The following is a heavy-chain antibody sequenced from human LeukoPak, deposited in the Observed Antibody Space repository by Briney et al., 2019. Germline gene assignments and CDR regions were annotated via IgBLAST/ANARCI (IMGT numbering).Heavy chain of an antibody. Sequence: GGTLRLSCAASGFTFSSYWMSWVRQAPGKGLEWVANIKQDGSEKYYVDSVKGRFTISRDNAKNSLYLQMNSLRAEDTDVYYCARTPQAARLHRIFDYWGQGTLVTVSS. J-gene: IGHJ4*02. D-gene: IGHD6-6*01. V-gene: IGHV3-7*01. CDR1: GFTFSSYW. CDR3: ARTPQAARLHRIFDY. CDR2: IKQDGSEK.